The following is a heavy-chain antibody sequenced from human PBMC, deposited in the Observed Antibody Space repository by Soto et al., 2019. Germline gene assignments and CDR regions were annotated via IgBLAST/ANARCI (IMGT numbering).Heavy chain of an antibody. CDR3: ARGDASGY. V-gene: IGHV3-48*03. CDR2: IDSSGSAI. CDR1: GFTFTSYE. Sequence: EVQLVESGGGFVQPGGSLRLSCVASGFTFTSYEMNWVRQAPGKGLQWVSYIDSSGSAIYYADSVKGRFTISRDNAKNSLYLQMNSLRAEDTALYCCARGDASGYWGQGTLVTVSS. D-gene: IGHD2-2*01. J-gene: IGHJ4*02.